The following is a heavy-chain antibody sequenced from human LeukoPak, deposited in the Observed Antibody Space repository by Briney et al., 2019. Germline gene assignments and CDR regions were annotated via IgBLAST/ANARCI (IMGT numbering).Heavy chain of an antibody. CDR1: RYNLTGYY. CDR2: INPQSGGT. D-gene: IGHD6-19*01. J-gene: IGHJ3*02. V-gene: IGHV1-2*06. CDR3: ARDFSSGWYTKDVFDI. Sequence: ASVKLSCKASRYNLTGYYMHCGGQAPGQRLKWMGRINPQSGGTKYGQEFRGRVTMPRDTSISTGYMELSRLRSDDTAVYYCARDFSSGWYTKDVFDIWGQGTMVTVSS.